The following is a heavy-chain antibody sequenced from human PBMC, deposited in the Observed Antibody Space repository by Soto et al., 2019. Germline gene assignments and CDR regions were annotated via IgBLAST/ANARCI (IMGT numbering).Heavy chain of an antibody. CDR1: GYTFTGYY. Sequence: ASVKVSCKASGYTFTGYYMHWVRQAPGQGLEWMGWINPNSGGTNYAQKFQGRVTMTRDTSISTAYMELSRLRSDDTAVYYCAREGTVLMVYAVHKRNLFDSWGQGTLVTVST. CDR3: AREGTVLMVYAVHKRNLFDS. D-gene: IGHD2-8*01. CDR2: INPNSGGT. J-gene: IGHJ5*01. V-gene: IGHV1-2*02.